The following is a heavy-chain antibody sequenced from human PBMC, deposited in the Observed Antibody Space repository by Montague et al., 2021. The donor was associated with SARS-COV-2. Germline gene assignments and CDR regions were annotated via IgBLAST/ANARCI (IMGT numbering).Heavy chain of an antibody. CDR3: ARGEMATISESFDL. V-gene: IGHV3-21*01. CDR2: ITSSSDYI. CDR1: GLTFSSYS. Sequence: SLILSCSASGLTFSSYSMVWIRQAPGKGLEWVSSITSSSDYIHYAVSVKGRFTISRDNDRNSLYLLMNSLRAEDTAVYYCARGEMATISESFDLWGQGTMVTVSS. D-gene: IGHD5-24*01. J-gene: IGHJ3*01.